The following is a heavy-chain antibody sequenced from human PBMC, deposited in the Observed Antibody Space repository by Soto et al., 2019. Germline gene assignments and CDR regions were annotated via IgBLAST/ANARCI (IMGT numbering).Heavy chain of an antibody. D-gene: IGHD3-3*02. V-gene: IGHV1-69*13. Sequence: SVKVSCKASGGTFSSYAISWVRQAPGQGLEWMGGIIPIFGTANYAQKFQGRVTITADESTSTAYMELSSLRSEDTAVYYCARDPSPRMSELGYWGQGTLVTVPQ. CDR2: IIPIFGTA. J-gene: IGHJ4*02. CDR3: ARDPSPRMSELGY. CDR1: GGTFSSYA.